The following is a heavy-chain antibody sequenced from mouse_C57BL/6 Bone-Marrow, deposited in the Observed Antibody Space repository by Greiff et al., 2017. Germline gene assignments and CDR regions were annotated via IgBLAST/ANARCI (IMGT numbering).Heavy chain of an antibody. Sequence: EVQLQQSGAELVRPGASVKLSCTASGFNIKDDYMHWVKQRPEQGLEWIGWIDTENGDTEYASQFQGKATITADTSSNTAYLQISSLTSEDTAVYYCTVYDGYYEAYWGQGTLVTVSA. CDR2: IDTENGDT. CDR1: GFNIKDDY. J-gene: IGHJ3*01. V-gene: IGHV14-4*01. CDR3: TVYDGYYEAY. D-gene: IGHD2-3*01.